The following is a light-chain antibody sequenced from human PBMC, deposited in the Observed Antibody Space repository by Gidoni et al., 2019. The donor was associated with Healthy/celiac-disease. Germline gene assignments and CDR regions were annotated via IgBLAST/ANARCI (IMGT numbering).Light chain of an antibody. CDR1: QSVLYSSNNKNY. CDR2: WAS. V-gene: IGKV4-1*01. Sequence: DTVMTQSPDPLAVSLGERDTINCKSSQSVLYSSNNKNYLAWYQQKPGQPPKLLIYWASTRESGVPYRFSGSGSGTDFTLTISILQAEDVAVYYCPQYYSSPYTFGQGTKLEIK. CDR3: PQYYSSPYT. J-gene: IGKJ2*01.